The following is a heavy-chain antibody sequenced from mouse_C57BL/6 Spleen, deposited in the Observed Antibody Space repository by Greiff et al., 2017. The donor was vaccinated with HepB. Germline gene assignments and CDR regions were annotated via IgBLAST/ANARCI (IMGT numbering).Heavy chain of an antibody. CDR1: GFTFSSYA. CDR2: ISSGGDYI. CDR3: TRENTDMVFDY. J-gene: IGHJ2*01. Sequence: EVKLMESGEGLVKPGGSLKLSCAASGFTFSSYAMSWVRQTPEKRLEWVAYISSGGDYIYYADTVKGRFTISRDNARNTLYLQMSSLKSEDTAMYYCTRENTDMVFDYWGQGTTLTVSS. V-gene: IGHV5-9-1*02. D-gene: IGHD2-2*01.